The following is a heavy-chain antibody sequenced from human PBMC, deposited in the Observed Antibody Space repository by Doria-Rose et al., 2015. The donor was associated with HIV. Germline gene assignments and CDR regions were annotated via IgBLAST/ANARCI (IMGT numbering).Heavy chain of an antibody. J-gene: IGHJ5*02. V-gene: IGHV4-39*01. D-gene: IGHD6-25*01. CDR2: IYYSGIT. Sequence: QVQLVQSGPGLVKPSETLSLTCTVSGGSVASGTPYWDWIRQTPGKGLEWIGTIYYSGITYYNPSLSGRVTISLHTPKNKYPLRLISVTAADTGVYYCAKQAVNWFDPWGQGTLVTVSS. CDR3: AKQAVNWFDP. CDR1: GGSVASGTPY.